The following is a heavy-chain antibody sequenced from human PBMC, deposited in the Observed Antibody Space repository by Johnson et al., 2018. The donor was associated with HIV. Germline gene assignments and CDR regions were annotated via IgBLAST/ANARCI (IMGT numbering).Heavy chain of an antibody. V-gene: IGHV3-30-3*01. J-gene: IGHJ3*02. CDR3: ATHYYDSINAFDI. CDR1: GFSFSEYS. D-gene: IGHD3-22*01. Sequence: QVQLVESGGGVVQPGRSLRLSCEASGFSFSEYSVNWVRQAPGKGLEWVAVTSYDGNIKYYADSVKGRFTISRDNSKNTLYLQMNSLRAEDTAVYYCATHYYDSINAFDIWGQGTMVTVSS. CDR2: TSYDGNIK.